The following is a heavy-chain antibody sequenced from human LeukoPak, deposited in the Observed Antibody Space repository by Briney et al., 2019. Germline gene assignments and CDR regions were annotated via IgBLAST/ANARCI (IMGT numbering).Heavy chain of an antibody. CDR1: GFTFSSYA. Sequence: GGSLRLSCAASGFTFSSYAMSWVRQAPGKGLEWVSAISGSGGSTYYADSVKGRFTISRDNSKNTLYLQMNSLRDEDTALYYCAKAGIGVVGYFDYWGQGTLVTVSS. D-gene: IGHD6-19*01. CDR3: AKAGIGVVGYFDY. CDR2: ISGSGGST. J-gene: IGHJ4*02. V-gene: IGHV3-23*01.